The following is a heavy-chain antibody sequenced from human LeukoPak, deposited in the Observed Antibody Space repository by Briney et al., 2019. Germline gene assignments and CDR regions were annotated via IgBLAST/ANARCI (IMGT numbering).Heavy chain of an antibody. D-gene: IGHD1-26*01. CDR1: GFTFSSYA. V-gene: IGHV3-23*01. Sequence: GGSLRLSCAASGFTFSSYAMSWVRQAPGKGLEWVSAISGSGGSTYYADSVKGRFTVSRDNSKNTLYLQMNSLRAEDTAVYYCAKVRGGSYYIGYFDYWGQGTLVTVSS. J-gene: IGHJ4*02. CDR2: ISGSGGST. CDR3: AKVRGGSYYIGYFDY.